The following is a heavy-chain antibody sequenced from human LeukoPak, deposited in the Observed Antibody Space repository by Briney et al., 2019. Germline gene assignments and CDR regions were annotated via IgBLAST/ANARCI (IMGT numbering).Heavy chain of an antibody. CDR3: AGLIAAAGTAGDY. V-gene: IGHV4-59*12. D-gene: IGHD6-13*01. CDR2: ISYSGST. Sequence: PSETLSLTCTVSGGSISSYYWNWIRQPPGKGLEWIGSISYSGSTNYNPSLESRVTISVDKSKNQFSLKLSSVTAADTAVYYCAGLIAAAGTAGDYWGQGTLVTVSS. J-gene: IGHJ4*02. CDR1: GGSISSYY.